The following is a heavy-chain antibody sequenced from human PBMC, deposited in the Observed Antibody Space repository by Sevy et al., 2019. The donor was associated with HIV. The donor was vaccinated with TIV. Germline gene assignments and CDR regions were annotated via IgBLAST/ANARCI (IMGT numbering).Heavy chain of an antibody. D-gene: IGHD5-18*01. V-gene: IGHV3-7*01. J-gene: IGHJ4*02. Sequence: GGSLRLSCAASGFTFSSYWMSWVHQAPGKGLEWVANIKQDGSEKYYVDSVKGRFTISRDNAKNSLYLQMNSLRAEDTAVYYCAGRGYSYGYGASGFDYWGQGTLVTVSS. CDR2: IKQDGSEK. CDR3: AGRGYSYGYGASGFDY. CDR1: GFTFSSYW.